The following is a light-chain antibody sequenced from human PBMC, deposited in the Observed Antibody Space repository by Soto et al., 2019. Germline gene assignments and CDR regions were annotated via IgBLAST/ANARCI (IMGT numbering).Light chain of an antibody. Sequence: DIQMTQSPATLSASVGDRVTITCRASQRISSWLAWYQQKPGKVPKLLIDDASSLESGVPSRFSGSGSGTEVTLTISSLQPDDFATCYCLQYNTYPWTFGQGTRGEIK. CDR1: QRISSW. CDR3: LQYNTYPWT. V-gene: IGKV1-5*01. CDR2: DAS. J-gene: IGKJ1*01.